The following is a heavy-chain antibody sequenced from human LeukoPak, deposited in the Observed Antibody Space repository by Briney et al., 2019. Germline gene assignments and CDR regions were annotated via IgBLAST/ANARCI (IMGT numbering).Heavy chain of an antibody. D-gene: IGHD2-15*01. CDR3: ARDPTPAATYYYYGMDV. V-gene: IGHV4-61*01. CDR2: IYYSGST. J-gene: IGHJ6*04. CDR1: GGSVSSGSYY. Sequence: PSETLSLTCTVSGGSVSSGSYYWSWIRQPPGTGLEWIGYIYYSGSTNYNPSLKSRVTISVDTSKNQFSLKLSSVTAADTAVYYCARDPTPAATYYYYGMDVWGKGTTVTVSS.